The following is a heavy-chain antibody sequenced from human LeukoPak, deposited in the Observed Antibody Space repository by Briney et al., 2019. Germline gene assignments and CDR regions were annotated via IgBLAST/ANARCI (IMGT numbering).Heavy chain of an antibody. Sequence: ASVKVSCKASGGTFSSYAISWVRQAPGQGLEWMGGFDPEDGETIYAQKFQGRVTMTEDTSTDTAYMELSSLRSEDTAVYYCATSVEPNRSYGYWGQGTLVTVSS. J-gene: IGHJ4*02. CDR2: FDPEDGET. CDR3: ATSVEPNRSYGY. D-gene: IGHD3-16*01. CDR1: GGTFSSYA. V-gene: IGHV1-24*01.